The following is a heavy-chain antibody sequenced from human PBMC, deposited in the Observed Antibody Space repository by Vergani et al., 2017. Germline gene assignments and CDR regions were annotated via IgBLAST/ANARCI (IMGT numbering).Heavy chain of an antibody. V-gene: IGHV4-61*08. CDR3: GIVADVDGLESRLLDL. D-gene: IGHD3-10*01. Sequence: QVQLQESGPGVVKPSQTLSLTCAVFGGSISSGDHCWTWIRQRPGKGLEWIGYMYHSGSTNYNPSLETRVTISGDTSKNQFSLKLNSVTAADTAVYYCGIVADVDGLESRLLDLWGQGILVTVSS. CDR2: MYHSGST. J-gene: IGHJ5*02. CDR1: GGSISSGDHC.